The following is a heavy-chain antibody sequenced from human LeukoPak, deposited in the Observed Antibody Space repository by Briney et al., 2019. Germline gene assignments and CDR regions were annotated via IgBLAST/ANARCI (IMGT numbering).Heavy chain of an antibody. D-gene: IGHD2-2*01. CDR1: GFTFSSYS. CDR3: ARDPTADDY. Sequence: GGSLRLSCAASGFTFSSYSMNWVRQAPGKGLEWVSSITSVSSYKYYADSVKGRFTISRDNAKNSLFLQMNSLRAEDTAIYYCARDPTADDYWGQGTLVTVSS. V-gene: IGHV3-21*01. CDR2: ITSVSSYK. J-gene: IGHJ4*02.